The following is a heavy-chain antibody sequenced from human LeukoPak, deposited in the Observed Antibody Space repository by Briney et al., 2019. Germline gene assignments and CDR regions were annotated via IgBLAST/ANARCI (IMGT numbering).Heavy chain of an antibody. Sequence: YSGSTNYNPSLKSRVTMSVDTSKVQFSLDLTSVTAADTAVYYCARGKASIAARIFDYWGQGTLVTVSS. CDR3: ARGKASIAARIFDY. D-gene: IGHD6-6*01. CDR2: YSGST. V-gene: IGHV4-4*06. J-gene: IGHJ4*02.